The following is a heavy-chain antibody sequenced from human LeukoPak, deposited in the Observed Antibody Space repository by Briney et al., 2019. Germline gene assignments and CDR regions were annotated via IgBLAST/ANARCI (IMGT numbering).Heavy chain of an antibody. D-gene: IGHD1-26*01. CDR1: GYTFTGYY. J-gene: IGHJ5*02. CDR2: INPNSGGT. Sequence: ASVKVSCKASGYTFTGYYMHWVRQAPGQGLEWMGWINPNSGGTNYAQKFQGRVTMTRDTSISTAYMELSRLRSDDTAVYYCARAVSWELGGWFDPWGQGTLVTVSS. V-gene: IGHV1-2*02. CDR3: ARAVSWELGGWFDP.